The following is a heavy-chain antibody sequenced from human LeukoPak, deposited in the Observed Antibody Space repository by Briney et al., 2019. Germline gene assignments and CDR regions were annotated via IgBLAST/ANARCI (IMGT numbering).Heavy chain of an antibody. CDR1: GFTFSSYW. CDR3: ARDQYGSGSYYMGDF. Sequence: PGGSLRLSCAASGFTFSSYWMHWVRQAPGKGLVWVSRINSDGSSTSYADSVKGRFTISRDNAKNTLYLQMNSLRTEDTAVYYCARDQYGSGSYYMGDFWGQGTLVTVSS. V-gene: IGHV3-74*01. J-gene: IGHJ4*02. D-gene: IGHD3-10*01. CDR2: INSDGSST.